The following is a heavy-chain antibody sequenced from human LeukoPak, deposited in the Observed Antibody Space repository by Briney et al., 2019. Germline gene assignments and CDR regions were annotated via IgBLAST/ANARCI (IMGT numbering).Heavy chain of an antibody. J-gene: IGHJ4*02. V-gene: IGHV4-39*01. CDR1: GGSISSSSYY. CDR3: ARHEWSYRYSPDY. Sequence: PSETLSLTCTVSGGSISSSSYYWGWIRQPPGKGLEWIGSIYYSGSTYYNPSLKCRVTISVDTSKNQFSLKLSSVTAADTAVYYCARHEWSYRYSPDYWGQGTLVTVSP. CDR2: IYYSGST. D-gene: IGHD3-16*02.